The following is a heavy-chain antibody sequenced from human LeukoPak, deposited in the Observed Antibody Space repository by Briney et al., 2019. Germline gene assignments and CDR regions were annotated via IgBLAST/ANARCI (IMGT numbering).Heavy chain of an antibody. V-gene: IGHV3-7*01. CDR3: ARVSEDLSAFDI. CDR1: GFTFSSYW. J-gene: IGHJ3*02. Sequence: GGSLRLSCAATGFTFSSYWMSWVRQAPGKGLEWVANIKQDGSEKYYVDSVKGRFTISRDNAKNSLYLQMNSMRAEDTAVYYCARVSEDLSAFDIWGQGTMVTVSS. D-gene: IGHD2-15*01. CDR2: IKQDGSEK.